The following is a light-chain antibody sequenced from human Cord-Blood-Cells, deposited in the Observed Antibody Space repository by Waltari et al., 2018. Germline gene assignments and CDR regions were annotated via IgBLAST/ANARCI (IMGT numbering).Light chain of an antibody. CDR2: EGS. Sequence: QSALTQPASVSGSPGPSITIPCTGTSSDVGSYNHVSWYQQHPGKAPKLMIYEGSKRPSGVSNRFSGSKSGNTASLTISGLQAEDEADYYCCSYAGSSTYVFGTGTKVTVL. CDR3: CSYAGSSTYV. J-gene: IGLJ1*01. CDR1: SSDVGSYNH. V-gene: IGLV2-23*01.